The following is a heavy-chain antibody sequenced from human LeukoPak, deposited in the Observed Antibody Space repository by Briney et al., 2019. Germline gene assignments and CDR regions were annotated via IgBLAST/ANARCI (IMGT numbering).Heavy chain of an antibody. V-gene: IGHV3-30*04. J-gene: IGHJ5*02. Sequence: GGSLRLSCAASGFTFSSYAMHWVRQAPGKGLEWVAVISYDGSNKYYADSVKGRFTISRDDANSFLYLQMNSLRPEDTAFYLCVRGQARETTPAGWGSHLDRWGLGTLVTVSS. CDR1: GFTFSSYA. CDR2: ISYDGSNK. CDR3: VRGQARETTPAGWGSHLDR. D-gene: IGHD1-7*01.